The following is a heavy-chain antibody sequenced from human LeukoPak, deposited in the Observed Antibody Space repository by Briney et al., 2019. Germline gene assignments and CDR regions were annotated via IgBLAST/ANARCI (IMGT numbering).Heavy chain of an antibody. J-gene: IGHJ4*02. CDR1: GYTFTSYY. Sequence: ASVKVSCKASGYTFTSYYMHWVRQAPGQGLEWMGIINPSGGSTSYAQKFQGRVTMTRDTSTSTVYMELSSLRSEDTAVYYCAKRARLDSSGYGKWLIDYWGQGTLVTVSS. CDR2: INPSGGST. CDR3: AKRARLDSSGYGKWLIDY. D-gene: IGHD3-22*01. V-gene: IGHV1-46*01.